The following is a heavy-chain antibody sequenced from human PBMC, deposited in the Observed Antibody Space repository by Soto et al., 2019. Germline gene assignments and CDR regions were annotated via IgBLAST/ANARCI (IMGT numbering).Heavy chain of an antibody. CDR2: ISYDGSNK. J-gene: IGHJ4*02. V-gene: IGHV3-30-3*01. CDR3: ARDGSRNGGSSLEH. CDR1: GFTFSTYA. D-gene: IGHD1-1*01. Sequence: SGGSLRLSCAASGFTFSTYAMHWVRQAPGKGLEWVALISYDGSNKYYADSVKGRFTISRDNSKNTLYLQINSLRGDDTSLYYCARDGSRNGGSSLEHWGLGILVTVSS.